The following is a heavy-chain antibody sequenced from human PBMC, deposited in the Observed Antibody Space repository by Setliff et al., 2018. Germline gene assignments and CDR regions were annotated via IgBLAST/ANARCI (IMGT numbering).Heavy chain of an antibody. CDR1: GGTFSSYA. CDR2: IIPILGIA. D-gene: IGHD3-10*01. CDR3: ARGSYYYGSGSYYSV. J-gene: IGHJ4*02. V-gene: IGHV1-69*10. Sequence: ASVKVSCKASGGTFSSYAISWVRQAPGQGLEWMGGIIPILGIANYAQKFQGRVTITADKSTSTAYMGLSSLRSEDTAVYYCARGSYYYGSGSYYSVWGQGTLVTVSS.